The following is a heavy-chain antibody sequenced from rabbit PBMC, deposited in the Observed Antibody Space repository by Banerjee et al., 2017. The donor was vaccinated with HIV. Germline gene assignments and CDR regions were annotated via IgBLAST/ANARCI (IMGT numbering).Heavy chain of an antibody. Sequence: QEQLKETGGGLVQPGGSLTLSCKASGFDFSNYYMCWVRQAPGKGLELIACIYTSSGSTWYASWVNGRFTISRSTSLNTVDLKMTSLTAADTATYFCARVDYAGYTYVFDPWGQGTLVTVS. CDR3: ARVDYAGYTYVFDP. J-gene: IGHJ2*01. CDR2: IYTSSGST. CDR1: GFDFSNYY. D-gene: IGHD7-1*01. V-gene: IGHV1S43*01.